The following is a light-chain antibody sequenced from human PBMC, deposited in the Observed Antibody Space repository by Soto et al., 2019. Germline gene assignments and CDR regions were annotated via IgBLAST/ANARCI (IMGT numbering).Light chain of an antibody. CDR2: KAS. CDR1: QSLSDW. Sequence: DIQMTQSPSTLSASVGDRVTITCRVSQSLSDWVAWYQQKPGKAPKLLIYKASTLESGVPSRFSGSGSGTEFTLTISSLQPYDFATYYCQQYDTFGQGTKLEIK. V-gene: IGKV1-5*03. CDR3: QQYDT. J-gene: IGKJ2*01.